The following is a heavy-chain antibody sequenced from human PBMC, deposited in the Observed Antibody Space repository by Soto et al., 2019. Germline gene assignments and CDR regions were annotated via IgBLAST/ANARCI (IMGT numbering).Heavy chain of an antibody. Sequence: GASVKVSCKASGYTFTSYAIHWVRQAPGQRLEWVGWINAGNGNTKYSQRFQGRVTITRDTSASTAYMDLSSLRSEDTAIYYCARGRYYDFWSGYYDFWGQGTMVTVSS. V-gene: IGHV1-3*01. J-gene: IGHJ3*01. CDR3: ARGRYYDFWSGYYDF. D-gene: IGHD3-3*01. CDR1: GYTFTSYA. CDR2: INAGNGNT.